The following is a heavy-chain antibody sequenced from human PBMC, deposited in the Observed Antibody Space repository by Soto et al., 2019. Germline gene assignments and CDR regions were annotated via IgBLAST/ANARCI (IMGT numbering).Heavy chain of an antibody. Sequence: SETLSLTCAVSGGSISSGGYSWSWIRQPPGKGLEWIGYIYHSGSTYYNPSLKSRVTISVDRSKNQFSLKLSSVTAADTAVYYCARSIRYFDWLPPSFDYWGQGTLVTVSS. D-gene: IGHD3-9*01. CDR1: GGSISSGGYS. J-gene: IGHJ4*02. CDR2: IYHSGST. CDR3: ARSIRYFDWLPPSFDY. V-gene: IGHV4-30-2*01.